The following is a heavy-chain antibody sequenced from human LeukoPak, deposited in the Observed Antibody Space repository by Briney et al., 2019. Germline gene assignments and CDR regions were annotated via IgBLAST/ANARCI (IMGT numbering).Heavy chain of an antibody. CDR2: ISSSSSTI. V-gene: IGHV3-48*01. CDR3: ARAVISIFDN. Sequence: PGGSLRLSCAASGFTLGSYTMNWARQAPGKGLEWVSYISSSSSTIQYADSVKGRFTISRDNAENSLYLQMNSLGVEDTAVYYCARAVISIFDNWGQGTLVTVSS. J-gene: IGHJ4*02. D-gene: IGHD3-3*02. CDR1: GFTLGSYT.